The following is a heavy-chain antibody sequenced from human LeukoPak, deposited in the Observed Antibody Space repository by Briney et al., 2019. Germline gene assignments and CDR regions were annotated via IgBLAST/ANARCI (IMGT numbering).Heavy chain of an antibody. CDR2: IYYSGNT. V-gene: IGHV4-59*08. CDR3: ARRGSGASLEYYFDL. CDR1: GGSISSYY. J-gene: IGHJ2*01. D-gene: IGHD1-14*01. Sequence: SETLSLTCTVSGGSISSYYWSWIRQPPGKGLEYIGYIYYSGNTNSNPSLNSRVTTSADTSKNQFSLKLSSVTAADTAVYYCARRGSGASLEYYFDLWGRGTLVTVSS.